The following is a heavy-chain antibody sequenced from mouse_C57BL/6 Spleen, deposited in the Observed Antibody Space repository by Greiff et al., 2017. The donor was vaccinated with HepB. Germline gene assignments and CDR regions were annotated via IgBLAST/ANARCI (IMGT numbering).Heavy chain of an antibody. Sequence: VQLQQSGAELVRPGASVKLSCTASGFNIKDYYMHWVKQRPEQGLEWIGRIDPEDGDTEYAPKFQGKATMTADTSSNTAYLQLSSLTSEDTAVYYCTRSYFYGRYWYFDVWGTGTTVTVSS. V-gene: IGHV14-1*01. D-gene: IGHD1-1*01. CDR1: GFNIKDYY. CDR2: IDPEDGDT. CDR3: TRSYFYGRYWYFDV. J-gene: IGHJ1*03.